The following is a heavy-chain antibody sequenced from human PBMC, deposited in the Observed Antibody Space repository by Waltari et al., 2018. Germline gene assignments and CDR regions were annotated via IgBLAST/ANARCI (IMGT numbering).Heavy chain of an antibody. D-gene: IGHD2-8*01. CDR3: AKDRCTDGQCYTYFDY. CDR2: ISGSGGTT. J-gene: IGHJ4*02. V-gene: IGHV3-23*01. CDR1: GFPFNSFA. Sequence: VELFESGGGLVQPGGTLIPSCSSSGFPFNSFAMLWVRQAPGKGLEWVSAISGSGGTTYYADSVKGRFTISRDNARNVLYLQMNTLSAEDTAVYYCAKDRCTDGQCYTYFDYWGQGALITVSS.